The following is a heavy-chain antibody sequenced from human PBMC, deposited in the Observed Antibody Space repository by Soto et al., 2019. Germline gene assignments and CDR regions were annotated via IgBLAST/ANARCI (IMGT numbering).Heavy chain of an antibody. J-gene: IGHJ4*02. V-gene: IGHV3-30-3*01. CDR3: ARDVGGYDYRHFDY. CDR2: ISYDGSNK. CDR1: GFTFSSYA. D-gene: IGHD5-12*01. Sequence: QVQLVESGGGVVQPGRSLRLSCAASGFTFSSYAMHWVRQAPDKGLEWVAVISYDGSNKYYADSVKGRFTISRDNSKNTLYLQMNSLRAEDTAVYYCARDVGGYDYRHFDYWGQGTLVTVSS.